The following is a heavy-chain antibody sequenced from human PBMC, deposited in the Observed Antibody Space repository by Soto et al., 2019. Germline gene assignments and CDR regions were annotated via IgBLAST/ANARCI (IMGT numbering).Heavy chain of an antibody. CDR1: GFTFSTYW. V-gene: IGHV3-7*01. CDR2: IKEDASEE. CDR3: ATAISSPFSNFDY. Sequence: PGGSLRLSCVASGFTFSTYWMPWVRQAPGMGLEWVAGIKEDASEEVYVDSVKGRFSISRDNAKNSLYLQLNSLRAEDTAVYYCATAISSPFSNFDYWGQGSLVPVSS. J-gene: IGHJ4*02. D-gene: IGHD2-2*01.